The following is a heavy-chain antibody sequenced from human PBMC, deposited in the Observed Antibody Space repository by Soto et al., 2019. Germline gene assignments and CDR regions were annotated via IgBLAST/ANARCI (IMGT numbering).Heavy chain of an antibody. Sequence: TSETLSLTCTVSGGSVSSGSYYWSWIRQPPGKGLERFWYIYYSGCTNYNPSLKSRVTISVDTSKNQFSLKLSSVTAADTAVYYCASVTRTCISTSCYRYYYGMDVWGQGTTVTVSS. CDR3: ASVTRTCISTSCYRYYYGMDV. J-gene: IGHJ6*02. V-gene: IGHV4-61*01. D-gene: IGHD2-2*02. CDR1: GGSVSSGSYY. CDR2: IYYSGCT.